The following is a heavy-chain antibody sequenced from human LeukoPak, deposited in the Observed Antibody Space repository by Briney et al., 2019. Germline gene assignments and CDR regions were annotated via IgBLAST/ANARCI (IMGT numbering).Heavy chain of an antibody. CDR3: ARLAQNYYDSSGYSNFDY. J-gene: IGHJ4*02. V-gene: IGHV5-51*01. Sequence: GESLQISCQGSGYSFTNYWIGWVRQMPGKVLEWMGIIYPGDSDTRYSPSFQGQVTISADKSINTAYLQWSSLKASDTAMYYCARLAQNYYDSSGYSNFDYWGQGTLVTVSS. CDR2: IYPGDSDT. CDR1: GYSFTNYW. D-gene: IGHD3-22*01.